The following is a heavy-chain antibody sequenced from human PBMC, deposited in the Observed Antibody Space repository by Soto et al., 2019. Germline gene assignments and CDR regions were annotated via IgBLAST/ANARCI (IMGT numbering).Heavy chain of an antibody. D-gene: IGHD3-16*02. J-gene: IGHJ6*02. Sequence: GESLKISCKASEYSLSSYWIGWVRQAPGKGLEWMGIIYLSDSETRYNPSFQGQVTISADNSISTAYLQWRSLKASDTAIYYCAGSGELSPFADGMDVWGQGTTVTVSS. V-gene: IGHV5-51*01. CDR3: AGSGELSPFADGMDV. CDR1: EYSLSSYW. CDR2: IYLSDSET.